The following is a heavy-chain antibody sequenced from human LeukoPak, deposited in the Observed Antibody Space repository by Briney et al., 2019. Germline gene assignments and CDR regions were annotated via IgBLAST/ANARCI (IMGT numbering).Heavy chain of an antibody. Sequence: PGGSLRLSCAASGFTFSSYDMHWVRQATGKGLEWVSVIGTSGDTYYAGSVKGRFTISRDNSKNTLYLQMSSLRAEDTAVYYCVKDVIVGARRGHICSFDYWGQGTLVTVSS. CDR2: IGTSGDT. CDR3: VKDVIVGARRGHICSFDY. CDR1: GFTFSSYD. D-gene: IGHD1-26*01. V-gene: IGHV3-13*04. J-gene: IGHJ4*02.